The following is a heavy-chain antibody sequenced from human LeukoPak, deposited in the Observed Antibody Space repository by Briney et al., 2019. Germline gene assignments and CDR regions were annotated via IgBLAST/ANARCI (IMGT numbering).Heavy chain of an antibody. D-gene: IGHD6-13*01. J-gene: IGHJ5*02. V-gene: IGHV1-2*02. CDR2: INPNSGGT. CDR3: ARVRPIAAAGIARGWFDP. CDR1: GYTFTGYY. Sequence: GASVKVSCKASGYTFTGYYMHWVRQAPGQGREWMGWINPNSGGTNYAQKFQGRVTMTRDTSISTAYMELSRLRSDDTAVYYCARVRPIAAAGIARGWFDPWGQGTLVTVSS.